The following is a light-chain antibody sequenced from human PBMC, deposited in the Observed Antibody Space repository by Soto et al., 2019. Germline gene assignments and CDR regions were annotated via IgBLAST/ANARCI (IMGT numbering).Light chain of an antibody. CDR1: SSDVGGYNY. CDR2: DVT. CDR3: SSYTSSSPPYV. V-gene: IGLV2-14*01. J-gene: IGLJ1*01. Sequence: QSALTQPASVSGSPGQSITISCTGTSSDVGGYNYVSWYQQHPVKAPKLMIYDVTNRPSGVSDRFSGSKSGNTASLTISGLQAEDEVDYYCSSYTSSSPPYVFGTGTKVTVL.